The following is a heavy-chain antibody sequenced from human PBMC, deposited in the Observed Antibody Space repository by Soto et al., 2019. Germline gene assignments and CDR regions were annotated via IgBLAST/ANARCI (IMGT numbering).Heavy chain of an antibody. Sequence: GGSLRLSCTASGFTFGDYAMSWVRQAPGKGLEWVGFIRSKAYGGTTEYAASVKGRFTISRDDSKSIAYLQMNSLKTEDTAVYYCTRVRITMVRGVIIPFKPGNFDYWGQGT. CDR3: TRVRITMVRGVIIPFKPGNFDY. CDR1: GFTFGDYA. V-gene: IGHV3-49*04. J-gene: IGHJ4*02. D-gene: IGHD3-10*01. CDR2: IRSKAYGGTT.